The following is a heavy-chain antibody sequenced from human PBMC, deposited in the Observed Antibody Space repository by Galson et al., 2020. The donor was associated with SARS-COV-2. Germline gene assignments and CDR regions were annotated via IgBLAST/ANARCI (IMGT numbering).Heavy chain of an antibody. J-gene: IGHJ4*02. CDR3: ARNCGTGTTGCDY. Sequence: SQTLPLTCAISGDSVSSNLAAWNWIRQSPSRGLEWLGRTYYRSKWYYGYAVSVTSRIIINPDTSKNQFSLQLNSVTPEDTAVYYCARNCGTGTTGCDYWGQGTLVTVSS. V-gene: IGHV6-1*01. D-gene: IGHD1-1*01. CDR2: TYYRSKWYY. CDR1: GDSVSSNLAA.